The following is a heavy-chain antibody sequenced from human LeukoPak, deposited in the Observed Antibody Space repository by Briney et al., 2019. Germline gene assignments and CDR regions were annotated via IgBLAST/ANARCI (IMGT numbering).Heavy chain of an antibody. CDR3: ARHPLSLPYYFDY. D-gene: IGHD2-2*01. CDR2: IYYSGST. CDR1: GGSISSYY. V-gene: IGHV4-59*08. J-gene: IGHJ4*02. Sequence: SETLSLTCTVSGGSISSYYWSWIRQPPGKGLEWIGYIYYSGSTNYNPSLKSRVTISVDTSKNQFSLKLSSVTAADTAVYYCARHPLSLPYYFDYWGQGTLVTVSS.